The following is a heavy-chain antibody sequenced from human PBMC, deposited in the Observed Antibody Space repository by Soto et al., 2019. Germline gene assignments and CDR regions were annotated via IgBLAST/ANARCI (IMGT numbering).Heavy chain of an antibody. CDR1: GLTFSSYW. D-gene: IGHD2-2*02. J-gene: IGHJ6*02. CDR3: ARDDVVPAAISLLWYYYGMDV. Sequence: GFLRICCAASGLTFSSYWMSWVRQAPGKGLEWVANIKQDGSEKYYVDSVKGRFTISRDNAKNSLYLQMKSLRAEDTAVYYCARDDVVPAAISLLWYYYGMDVWGQGTTVTVSS. V-gene: IGHV3-7*01. CDR2: IKQDGSEK.